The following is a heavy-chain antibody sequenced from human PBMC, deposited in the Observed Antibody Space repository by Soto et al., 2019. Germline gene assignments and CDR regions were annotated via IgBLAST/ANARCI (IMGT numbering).Heavy chain of an antibody. Sequence: PGGSLRLSCAASGFTFSSYAMSWVRQAPGKGLEWVSAISGSGGSTYYADSVKGRFTISRDNSKNTLYLQMNSLRAEDTAVYYCAKQGLIVVVITLFFFDYWGQGTLVTVSS. CDR3: AKQGLIVVVITLFFFDY. J-gene: IGHJ4*02. V-gene: IGHV3-23*01. CDR1: GFTFSSYA. D-gene: IGHD3-22*01. CDR2: ISGSGGST.